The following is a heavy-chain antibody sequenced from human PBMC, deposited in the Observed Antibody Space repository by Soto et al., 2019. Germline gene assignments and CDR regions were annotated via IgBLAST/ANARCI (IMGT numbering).Heavy chain of an antibody. J-gene: IGHJ5*02. Sequence: GGSLRLSCAASGVTVSSNYMSWVRQAPGKGLEWVSVIYSGSSTYYADSVMDRFTISRDNSKNAVYLQMNSLRVEDTATYYCARSGITGTTKAWLDPWGQGTLVTVSS. D-gene: IGHD1-20*01. CDR2: IYSGSST. V-gene: IGHV3-66*01. CDR1: GVTVSSNY. CDR3: ARSGITGTTKAWLDP.